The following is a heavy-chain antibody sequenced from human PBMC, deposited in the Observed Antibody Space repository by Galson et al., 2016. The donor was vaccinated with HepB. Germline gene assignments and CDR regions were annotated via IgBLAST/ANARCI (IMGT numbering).Heavy chain of an antibody. Sequence: QSGAEVKKPGESLRISCKGSGYIFANYWIGWVRQMPGKGLEWMGIVFPDDSNTKYSPSFQGQVTLSADKSISTAYRQWSSLRAGDTAVYYCARATPLEFSSGYVKLQSPGTPDFWGQGTLVAVSS. J-gene: IGHJ4*02. CDR1: GYIFANYW. CDR2: VFPDDSNT. V-gene: IGHV5-51*01. D-gene: IGHD5-18*01. CDR3: ARATPLEFSSGYVKLQSPGTPDF.